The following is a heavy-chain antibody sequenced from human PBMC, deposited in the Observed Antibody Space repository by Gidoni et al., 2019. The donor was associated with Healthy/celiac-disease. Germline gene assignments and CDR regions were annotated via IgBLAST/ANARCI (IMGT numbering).Heavy chain of an antibody. CDR2: IIPILGIA. V-gene: IGHV1-69*04. Sequence: QVQLVQSGAEVKKPGSSVKVSCKASGGTFSSYAISWVRQAPGQGLEWMGRIIPILGIANYAQKFQGRVTITADKSTSTAYMELSSLRSEDTAVYYCAAPVDTAMGTEGDDYWGQGTLVTVSS. CDR1: GGTFSSYA. CDR3: AAPVDTAMGTEGDDY. D-gene: IGHD5-18*01. J-gene: IGHJ4*02.